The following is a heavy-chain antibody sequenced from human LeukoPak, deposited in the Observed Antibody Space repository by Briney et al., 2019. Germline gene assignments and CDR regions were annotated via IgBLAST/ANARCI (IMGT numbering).Heavy chain of an antibody. J-gene: IGHJ4*02. D-gene: IGHD2-15*01. CDR1: TDSTKPYY. CDR2: IYHSGST. Sequence: SETLSLTCSVSTDSTKPYYRSWVRQSPGKGLEWIGHIYHSGSTDYNPSFKSRVTVSIDMSKKEFSLKLTSVTVADTAMYYCVGLRWELLAPYFDHWGQGAFVIVSS. CDR3: VGLRWELLAPYFDH. V-gene: IGHV4-59*01.